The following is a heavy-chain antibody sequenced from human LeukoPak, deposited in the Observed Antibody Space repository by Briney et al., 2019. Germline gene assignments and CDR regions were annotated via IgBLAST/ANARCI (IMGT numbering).Heavy chain of an antibody. CDR1: GYTFTSYY. V-gene: IGHV1-46*01. CDR3: ARDPYGSGSYYNLDY. CDR2: INPSGGST. Sequence: ASVKVSCKASGYTFTSYYMHWVRQAPGQGLGWMGIINPSGGSTSYAQKFQGRVTMTRDTSTSTVYMELSSLRSEDTAVYYCARDPYGSGSYYNLDYWGQGTLVTVSS. J-gene: IGHJ4*02. D-gene: IGHD3-10*01.